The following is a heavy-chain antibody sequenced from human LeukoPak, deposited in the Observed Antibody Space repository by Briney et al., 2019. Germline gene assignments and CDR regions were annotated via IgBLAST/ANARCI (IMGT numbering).Heavy chain of an antibody. J-gene: IGHJ4*02. Sequence: LPGGSLRLSCAASGFTFSSYAMSWVRQAPGKGLEWLSAISGSGSSTYYADSVKGRFTISRDNSKNTLYLQMNSLRAEDTAVYYCAKGGSLHYDILTGYYWKPLDYWGQGTLVTVSS. D-gene: IGHD3-9*01. CDR3: AKGGSLHYDILTGYYWKPLDY. CDR2: ISGSGSST. CDR1: GFTFSSYA. V-gene: IGHV3-23*01.